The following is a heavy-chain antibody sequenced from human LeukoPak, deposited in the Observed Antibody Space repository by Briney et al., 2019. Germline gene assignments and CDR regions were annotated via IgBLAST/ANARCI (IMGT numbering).Heavy chain of an antibody. Sequence: SETLSLTCTVSGGSISSSSYYWGWIRQPPGKGLEWIGSIYYSGSTYYNPSLKSRVTISVDTSKNQFSLKLSSVTAADTAVYYCARGYCSGGSCYVGHFDYWGQGTLATVSS. V-gene: IGHV4-39*01. CDR1: GGSISSSSYY. D-gene: IGHD2-15*01. CDR2: IYYSGST. CDR3: ARGYCSGGSCYVGHFDY. J-gene: IGHJ4*02.